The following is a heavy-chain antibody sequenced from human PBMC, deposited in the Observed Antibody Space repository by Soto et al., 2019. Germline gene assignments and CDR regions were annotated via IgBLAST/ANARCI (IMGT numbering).Heavy chain of an antibody. J-gene: IGHJ5*01. CDR1: GYTFTSHW. CDR2: IDPGDSYT. D-gene: IGHD3-3*01. CDR3: ARHETPLRSDFRTGYIDS. V-gene: IGHV5-10-1*01. Sequence: PGESLKISCNGSGYTFTSHWIGWVRQMPWKGLEWMGRIDPGDSYTNYSPSFQGHVTISADKSISTAYLQWSGLKASDTALYYCARHETPLRSDFRTGYIDSWGRGTLVTVSS.